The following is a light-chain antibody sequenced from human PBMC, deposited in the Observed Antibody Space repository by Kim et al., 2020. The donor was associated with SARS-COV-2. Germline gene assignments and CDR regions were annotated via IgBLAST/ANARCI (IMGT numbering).Light chain of an antibody. V-gene: IGKV3-20*01. CDR2: GAS. CDR3: QQYGRSPELT. J-gene: IGKJ1*01. CDR1: HSVSGIY. Sequence: TGERATLSGRAKHSVSGIYVAWYQQKPGQAPSHLIDGASSRATGIPDRFSGSGSATDFTLTISRLEPEDFAVYYCQQYGRSPELTFGQGAKVDIK.